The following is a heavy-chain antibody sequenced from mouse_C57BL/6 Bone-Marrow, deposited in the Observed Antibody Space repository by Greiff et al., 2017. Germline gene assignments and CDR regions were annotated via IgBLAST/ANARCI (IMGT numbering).Heavy chain of an antibody. V-gene: IGHV1-47*01. D-gene: IGHD2-4*01. Sequence: VQLQQPGAELVKPGASVKMSCKASGYTFTTYPIEWMKQNHGKSLEWIGNFHPYNDDTKYNEKFKGKATLTVEKSSSTFYLELSRITSDDSAVYYGAIYDYDDARDYWGQGTSVTVSS. CDR2: FHPYNDDT. CDR1: GYTFTTYP. CDR3: AIYDYDDARDY. J-gene: IGHJ4*01.